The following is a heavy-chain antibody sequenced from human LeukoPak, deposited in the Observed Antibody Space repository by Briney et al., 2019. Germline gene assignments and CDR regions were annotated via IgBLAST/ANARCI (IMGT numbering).Heavy chain of an antibody. CDR1: GFTFSSYA. CDR2: ISGSGGST. V-gene: IGHV3-23*01. J-gene: IGHJ3*02. Sequence: GGSLRLSCAASGFTFSSYAMSWVRQAPGKGLEWVSAISGSGGSTYYADSVKGRFTISRDNSKNTLYLQMNSLRAEDTAVYYSAKDLNQSGKLLLEGAFDIWGQGTMVTVSS. D-gene: IGHD1-26*01. CDR3: AKDLNQSGKLLLEGAFDI.